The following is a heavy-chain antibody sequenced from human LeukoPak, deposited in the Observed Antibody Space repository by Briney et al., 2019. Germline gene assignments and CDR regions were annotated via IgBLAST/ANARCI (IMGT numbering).Heavy chain of an antibody. CDR3: TRTVNSASDF. D-gene: IGHD4-23*01. CDR2: IKEDGSER. Sequence: GGSLRLSCEGSAFIFSGHWMNWVRQTPGKGLEWVASIKEDGSERQYVDSVKGRFSISRDNTKGSLFLQLNSLRAEDTAVYYCTRTVNSASDFWGQGTLVTVSS. J-gene: IGHJ4*02. V-gene: IGHV3-7*03. CDR1: AFIFSGHW.